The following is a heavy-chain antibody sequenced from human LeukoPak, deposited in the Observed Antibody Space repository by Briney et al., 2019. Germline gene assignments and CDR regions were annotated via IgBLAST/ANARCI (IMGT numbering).Heavy chain of an antibody. J-gene: IGHJ4*02. Sequence: GGSLRLSCAASGFTFSSYSMNWVRQAPGKGLEWVSSISSSSSYIYYADSVKGRFTISRDNAKNSLYLQMNSLRAEDTAVYYCARDSHGLPSSFDYWGQGTLVTVSS. CDR2: ISSSSSYI. CDR3: ARDSHGLPSSFDY. CDR1: GFTFSSYS. D-gene: IGHD6-6*01. V-gene: IGHV3-21*01.